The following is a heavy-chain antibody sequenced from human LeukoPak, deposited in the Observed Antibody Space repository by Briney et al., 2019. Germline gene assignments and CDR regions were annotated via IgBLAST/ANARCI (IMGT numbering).Heavy chain of an antibody. D-gene: IGHD2-15*01. Sequence: PGGSLRLSCAASGFTFSDYYMSWIRQAPGKGLEWVSYKCSSSSYTNYAESVKGRFTISRDNAKNSLYLQMNSLRAEDTAVYYCARRQVVGGNYYGIDVWGQGTTVTVSS. J-gene: IGHJ6*02. CDR3: ARRQVVGGNYYGIDV. CDR1: GFTFSDYY. V-gene: IGHV3-11*03. CDR2: KCSSSSYT.